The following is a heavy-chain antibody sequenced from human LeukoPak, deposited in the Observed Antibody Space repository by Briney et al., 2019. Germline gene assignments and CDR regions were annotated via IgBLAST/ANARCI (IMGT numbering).Heavy chain of an antibody. CDR1: GYTFTTYG. J-gene: IGHJ4*02. D-gene: IGHD3-10*01. CDR3: AIVLPYFGY. V-gene: IGHV1-18*01. CDR2: ITTYNGDT. Sequence: ALVKVSCKASGYTFTTYGLSWVRQAPGQGLEWMGWITTYNGDTDYAQKLQGRVTMTADTSTSTAYMELRSLRSDDTAVYYCAIVLPYFGYWGQGTLLTVSS.